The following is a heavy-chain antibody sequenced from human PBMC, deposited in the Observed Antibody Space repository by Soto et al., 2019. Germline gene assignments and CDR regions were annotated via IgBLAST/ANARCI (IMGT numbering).Heavy chain of an antibody. CDR1: GGSITGYY. Sequence: SETLSLTCTVSGGSITGYYWSWIRQPPGKGLEWIGYIYYSGSTNYNPSLRSRVTISVDTSKKQFSLKLTSVTAADTAVYYCARGGAETFDYWGQGTLVTVSS. D-gene: IGHD1-26*01. CDR2: IYYSGST. CDR3: ARGGAETFDY. V-gene: IGHV4-59*01. J-gene: IGHJ4*02.